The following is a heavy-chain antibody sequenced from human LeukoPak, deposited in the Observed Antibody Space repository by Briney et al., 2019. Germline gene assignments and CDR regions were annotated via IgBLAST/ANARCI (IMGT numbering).Heavy chain of an antibody. CDR2: IYTSGST. D-gene: IGHD2-15*01. CDR1: GGSISSYY. J-gene: IGHJ5*02. Sequence: SETLSLTCTVSGGSISSYYWSRIRQPAGKGLEWIGRIYTSGSTNYNPSLKSRVTMSVDTSKNQFSLKLSSVTAADTAVYYCARDLGYCSGGSCFNWFDPWGQGTLVTVSS. CDR3: ARDLGYCSGGSCFNWFDP. V-gene: IGHV4-4*07.